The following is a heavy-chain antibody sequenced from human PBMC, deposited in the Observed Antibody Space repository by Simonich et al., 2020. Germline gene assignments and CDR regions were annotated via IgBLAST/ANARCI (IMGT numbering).Heavy chain of an antibody. J-gene: IGHJ6*02. CDR3: ARVGYSNYYYYGMDV. CDR2: IYHRGST. Sequence: QVQLQESGPGLAKPSETLSLTCAVSGYSISSGYYWGWIRQPPGKGLEWIGSIYHRGSTYYNPALKSRVTISVDTSKNQFSLKLSSVTAADTAVYYCARVGYSNYYYYGMDVWGQGTTVTVSS. D-gene: IGHD6-13*01. V-gene: IGHV4-38-2*01. CDR1: GYSISSGYY.